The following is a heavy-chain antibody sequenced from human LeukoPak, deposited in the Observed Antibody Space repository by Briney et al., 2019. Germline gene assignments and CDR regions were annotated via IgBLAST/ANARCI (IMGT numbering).Heavy chain of an antibody. CDR2: ISSSGSTI. J-gene: IGHJ3*02. Sequence: GGSLRLSCAASGFTFSSYEMNWVRQAPGKGLEWVSYISSSGSTIYYADSVEGRFTISRDNAKNSLYLQMNSLRAEDTAVYYCARVRGIAAAGTRSGDAFDIWGQGTMVTVSS. V-gene: IGHV3-48*03. D-gene: IGHD6-13*01. CDR3: ARVRGIAAAGTRSGDAFDI. CDR1: GFTFSSYE.